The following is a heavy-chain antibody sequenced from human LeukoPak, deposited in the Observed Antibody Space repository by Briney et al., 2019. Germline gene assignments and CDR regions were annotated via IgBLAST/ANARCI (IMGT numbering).Heavy chain of an antibody. D-gene: IGHD2-2*01. CDR3: ARQGTDCSSTSCYEAPYYFDY. J-gene: IGHJ4*02. Sequence: SETLSLTCTVSGGSISSSSYYWGWIRQPPGKGLEWIGSNSGSTYYNPSLKSRVTISVDTSKNQFSLKLSSVTAADTAVYYCARQGTDCSSTSCYEAPYYFDYWGQGTLVTVSS. CDR1: GGSISSSSYY. CDR2: NSGST. V-gene: IGHV4-39*01.